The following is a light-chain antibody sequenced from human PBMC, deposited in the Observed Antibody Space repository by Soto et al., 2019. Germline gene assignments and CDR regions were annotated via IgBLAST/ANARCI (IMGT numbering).Light chain of an antibody. V-gene: IGKV3-20*01. CDR2: GAS. Sequence: EILWTQSPGTLSLSPGERATLSCRASQSVSSSYLAWYKQKPGQAPRLLIYGASSRATGIPDRFSGSGSGTDFTLTISRLEPEDFEVYYCQQYGSSPRTFGQGTKVDIK. CDR3: QQYGSSPRT. J-gene: IGKJ1*01. CDR1: QSVSSSY.